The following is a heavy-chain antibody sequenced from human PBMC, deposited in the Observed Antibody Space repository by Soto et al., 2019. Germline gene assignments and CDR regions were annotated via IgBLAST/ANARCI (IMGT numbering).Heavy chain of an antibody. Sequence: QVQLVQSGAEVKKPGASVKVSCKASGYTFTSYGISWVRQAPGQGLEWMGWISAYNGNTNYAQKLQSRDTMTTDTSTSTACIELRSLRSDDTAVYYCARDRRIGGATREADGMDVWGQGTTVTVSS. V-gene: IGHV1-18*04. J-gene: IGHJ6*02. CDR2: ISAYNGNT. CDR3: ARDRRIGGATREADGMDV. CDR1: GYTFTSYG. D-gene: IGHD1-26*01.